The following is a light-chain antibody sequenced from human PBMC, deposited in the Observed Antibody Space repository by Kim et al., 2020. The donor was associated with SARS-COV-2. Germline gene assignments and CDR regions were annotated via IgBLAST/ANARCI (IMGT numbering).Light chain of an antibody. J-gene: IGLJ3*02. V-gene: IGLV4-60*03. Sequence: QPVLTQSSSASASLGSSVKLTCTLSSGHSRYIIAWHQQQPGKAPRYLMKLEGSGTYSSGSGVPDRFSGSTSGADRYLTISNLQSEDEADYYCETWDDNTRTRVFGGGTQLTVL. CDR3: ETWDDNTRTRV. CDR1: SGHSRYI. CDR2: LEGSGTY.